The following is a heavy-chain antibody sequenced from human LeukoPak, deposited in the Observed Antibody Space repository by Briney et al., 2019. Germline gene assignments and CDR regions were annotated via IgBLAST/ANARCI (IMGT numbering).Heavy chain of an antibody. D-gene: IGHD2-21*02. CDR3: TRVSYCGGDCYLYFDY. J-gene: IGHJ4*02. Sequence: GGSLRLSCTASGFTFGDYAMSWVRQAPGKGLEWVGFIRSKAYGGTTEYAASVKSRFTISRDDSKSIAYLQMNSLKTEDTAVYYCTRVSYCGGDCYLYFDYWGQGTLVTVSS. CDR1: GFTFGDYA. CDR2: IRSKAYGGTT. V-gene: IGHV3-49*04.